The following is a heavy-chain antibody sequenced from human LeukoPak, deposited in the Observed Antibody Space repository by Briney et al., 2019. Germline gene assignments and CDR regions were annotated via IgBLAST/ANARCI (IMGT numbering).Heavy chain of an antibody. CDR2: ISRGSDHI. V-gene: IGHV3-21*01. J-gene: IGHJ4*02. Sequence: GGSLRLSCAASGFTFSSYAMNWVRQAPGQGLEWVSSISRGSDHIFYADSMKGRFTISRDNAKNSLYLQMNSLGAEDTAVYYCARPYDTRGYFPDYWGQGTLVTVSS. CDR1: GFTFSSYA. D-gene: IGHD3-22*01. CDR3: ARPYDTRGYFPDY.